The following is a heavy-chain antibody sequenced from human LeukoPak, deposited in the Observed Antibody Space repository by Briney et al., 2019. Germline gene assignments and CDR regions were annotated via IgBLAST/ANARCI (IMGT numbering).Heavy chain of an antibody. D-gene: IGHD6-13*01. Sequence: SETLSLTCTVSGGSISSYYWSWIRQPPGKGLEWIGYIYYSGSTNYNPSLKSRVTISVDTSKNQFSLKLSSVTAADTAVYYCARTPTGYSSSRYAFDIWGQGTMVTVSS. CDR1: GGSISSYY. J-gene: IGHJ3*02. V-gene: IGHV4-59*01. CDR3: ARTPTGYSSSRYAFDI. CDR2: IYYSGST.